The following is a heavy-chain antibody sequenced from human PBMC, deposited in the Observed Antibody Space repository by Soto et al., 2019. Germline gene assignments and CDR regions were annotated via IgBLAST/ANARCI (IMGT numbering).Heavy chain of an antibody. CDR1: EGSFGGFC. CDR2: IYTSGST. V-gene: IGHV4-59*10. CDR3: ARTRGYSYGLIYYYHPVMAV. D-gene: IGHD5-18*01. Sequence: ASVPLCHPCAVDEGSFGGFCWSWIRQPAGKGLEWIGRIYTSGSTNYNPSLKSRVTMSVDTSKNQFSLKLSSVTAADTAVYYCARTRGYSYGLIYYYHPVMAVWGKGTTVPVS. J-gene: IGHJ6*04.